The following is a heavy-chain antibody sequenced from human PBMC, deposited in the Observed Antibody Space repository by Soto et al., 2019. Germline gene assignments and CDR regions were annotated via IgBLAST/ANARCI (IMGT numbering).Heavy chain of an antibody. CDR3: ARHRGQSNSWYNH. V-gene: IGHV4-39*01. CDR2: IYYSGST. CDR1: GGSVNSDGYS. J-gene: IGHJ5*02. Sequence: SETLSLTFSVSGGSVNSDGYSWGWIRQPPGKGLEWIGSIYYSGSTYYNPSLKSRVTISVGTSKNQVSLKVSSVTAADTAVYYCARHRGQSNSWYNHWGQGTLVTVSS.